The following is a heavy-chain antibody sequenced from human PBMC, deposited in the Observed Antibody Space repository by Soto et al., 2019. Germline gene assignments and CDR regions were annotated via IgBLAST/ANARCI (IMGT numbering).Heavy chain of an antibody. Sequence: QVQLVQSGVEVKKPGASVKVSCKTSGYTFITYEITWVRQAPGQGLEWMGWMNPRSGNTGYAQKFQGRVPMTRNTSVNTAYLELSDLTSEDTAVYYCARGDSFTSSWYWFDSWGQGTLVTVSS. D-gene: IGHD6-13*01. J-gene: IGHJ5*01. CDR1: GYTFITYE. CDR2: MNPRSGNT. V-gene: IGHV1-8*01. CDR3: ARGDSFTSSWYWFDS.